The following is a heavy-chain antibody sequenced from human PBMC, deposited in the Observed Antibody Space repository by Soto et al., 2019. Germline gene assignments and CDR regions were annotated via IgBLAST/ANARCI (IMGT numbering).Heavy chain of an antibody. CDR1: GYTFTSDV. D-gene: IGHD3-16*02. CDR2: ISAYNGNT. Sequence: ASVNCYVNASGYTFTSDVISWVRQAPGQVLDCIGWISAYNGNTNYAQKLQGRVTMTTDTSTSTAYMELRSLRSDDTAVYYCAQVSGPFLSFSTWGQRALVTVSS. J-gene: IGHJ1*01. V-gene: IGHV1-18*01. CDR3: AQVSGPFLSFST.